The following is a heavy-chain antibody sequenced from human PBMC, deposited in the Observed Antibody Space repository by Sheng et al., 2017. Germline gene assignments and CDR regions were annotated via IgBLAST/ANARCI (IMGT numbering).Heavy chain of an antibody. J-gene: IGHJ6*03. CDR1: GYTFIGYH. Sequence: QVQLVQSGAEMKKPGASVKVSCKTSGYTFIGYHIHWVRQAPGQGLEWMGRINPNSGATDYAQRFQGRVTMTRDTSINIAYLELSSLRFDDTAIYYCAKNARGHYYYYMTSG. CDR3: AKNARGHYYYYMTS. D-gene: IGHD3-10*01. CDR2: INPNSGAT. V-gene: IGHV1-2*06.